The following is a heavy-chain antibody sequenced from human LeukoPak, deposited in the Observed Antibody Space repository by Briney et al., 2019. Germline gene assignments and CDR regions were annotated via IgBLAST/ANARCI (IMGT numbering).Heavy chain of an antibody. CDR3: TRVDYYYRGMGV. V-gene: IGHV3-74*01. D-gene: IGHD2-21*01. Sequence: GGSLRLSCAASGFAFSSYWMHWVRHVPEKGLVWVSHINNDGGSTSYADPVKGRFTISRDNAKNTLFLQMNSLRAEDTGVYYCTRVDYYYRGMGVWGQGTTVTVSS. CDR1: GFAFSSYW. CDR2: INNDGGST. J-gene: IGHJ6*02.